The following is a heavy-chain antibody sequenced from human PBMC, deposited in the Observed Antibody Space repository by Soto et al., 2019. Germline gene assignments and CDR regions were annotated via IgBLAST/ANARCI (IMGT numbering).Heavy chain of an antibody. Sequence: ASVKLSCTAAGYTFSSDYMHWLRQAPGQGLEWMGIINPSGGSTSYAQKFQGRVTMTRDTSTSTVYMELSSLRSEDTAVYYCARDYRSGGGQHYYYYGMDVWGQGTTVTVSS. CDR3: ARDYRSGGGQHYYYYGMDV. CDR1: GYTFSSDY. D-gene: IGHD3-16*02. J-gene: IGHJ6*02. V-gene: IGHV1-46*01. CDR2: INPSGGST.